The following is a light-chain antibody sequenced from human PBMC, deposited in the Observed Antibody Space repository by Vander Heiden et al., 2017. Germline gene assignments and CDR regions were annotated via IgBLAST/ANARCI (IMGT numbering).Light chain of an antibody. CDR2: GAS. CDR3: QQYNSYLRT. J-gene: IGKJ1*01. CDR1: QGIGTF. V-gene: IGKV1-16*02. Sequence: DIQMTQSPSSLSASVGDRVTITCRASQGIGTFLAWFQQKPGKAPKSLLYGASSLQTGVPSKFSGSGSGTDFTLTISSLQPEDFGTYYCQQYNSYLRTFGQGTKVEIK.